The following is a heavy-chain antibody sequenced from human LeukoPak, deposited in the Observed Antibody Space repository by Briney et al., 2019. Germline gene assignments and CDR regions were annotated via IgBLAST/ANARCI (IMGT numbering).Heavy chain of an antibody. CDR1: GFTVSNNY. J-gene: IGHJ4*02. D-gene: IGHD2-21*01. Sequence: GGSLRLSCAASGFTVSNNYMSWVRQAPGKGLEWVSAISGSGGSTYYADSVKGRFTISRDNSKNTLYLQMNSLRAEDTAVYYCAKFLPTHIVVANYYFDYWGQGTLVTVSS. CDR3: AKFLPTHIVVANYYFDY. CDR2: ISGSGGST. V-gene: IGHV3-23*01.